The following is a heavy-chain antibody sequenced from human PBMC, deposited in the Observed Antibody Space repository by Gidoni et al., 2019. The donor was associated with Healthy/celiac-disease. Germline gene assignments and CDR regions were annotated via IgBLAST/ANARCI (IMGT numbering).Heavy chain of an antibody. V-gene: IGHV4-4*07. D-gene: IGHD6-19*01. CDR2: IYTSVST. CDR1: GGSIRSYY. CDR3: ARDLPLIAVAGMGWFDP. J-gene: IGHJ5*02. Sequence: QEQLQESRPGLVQPSETLSLTCTVSGGSIRSYYWSWFRKTAGKGLECIGRIYTSVSTNYNPSLKSRVTMSVDTSKNQFSLKLSSVTAADTAVYYCARDLPLIAVAGMGWFDPWGQGTLVTVSS.